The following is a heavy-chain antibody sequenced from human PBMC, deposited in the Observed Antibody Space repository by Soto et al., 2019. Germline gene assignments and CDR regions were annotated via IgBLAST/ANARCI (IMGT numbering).Heavy chain of an antibody. CDR2: IIPIFGTA. V-gene: IGHV1-69*01. Sequence: QVQLVQSGAEVKKPGSSVKVSCKASGGTFSSYAISWVRQAPGQGLEWMGGIIPIFGTANYAQKFQGRVTITADESTSTAYMELSSLRSEDTAVYYCARDEPAYGSGSSTWFDPWGQGTLVTGSS. CDR3: ARDEPAYGSGSSTWFDP. D-gene: IGHD3-10*01. CDR1: GGTFSSYA. J-gene: IGHJ5*02.